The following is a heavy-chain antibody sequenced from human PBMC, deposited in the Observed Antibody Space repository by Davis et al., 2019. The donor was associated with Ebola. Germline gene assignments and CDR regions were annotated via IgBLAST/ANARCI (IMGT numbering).Heavy chain of an antibody. CDR1: GYTFTSYG. Sequence: ASVKVSCKASGYTFTSYGISWVRQAPGQGLEWMGWISAYNGNTNYAQKLQGRVTMTRNTSISTAYMELSSLRSEDTAVYYCASGLWGSRGMDVWGKGTTVTVSS. CDR2: ISAYNGNT. CDR3: ASGLWGSRGMDV. D-gene: IGHD3-16*01. J-gene: IGHJ6*04. V-gene: IGHV1-18*04.